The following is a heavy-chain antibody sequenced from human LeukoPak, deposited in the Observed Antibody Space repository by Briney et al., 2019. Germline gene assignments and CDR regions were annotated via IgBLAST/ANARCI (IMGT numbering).Heavy chain of an antibody. Sequence: PSETLSLTCTVSGGSISSSRYYWGWIRQPPGKGLEWIGSINYSGITYYNPSLKSRVTISVDTSKKQFSLRLSSVTAADTAMYYCARVDIVVVPSSNFDCWGQGTLVTVSS. V-gene: IGHV4-39*01. CDR2: INYSGIT. J-gene: IGHJ4*02. CDR3: ARVDIVVVPSSNFDC. D-gene: IGHD2-2*01. CDR1: GGSISSSRYY.